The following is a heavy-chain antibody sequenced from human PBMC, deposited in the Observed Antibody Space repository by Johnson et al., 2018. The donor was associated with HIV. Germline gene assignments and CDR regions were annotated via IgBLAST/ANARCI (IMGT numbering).Heavy chain of an antibody. V-gene: IGHV3-49*03. D-gene: IGHD1-26*01. J-gene: IGHJ3*02. Sequence: VQLVESGGDLVQPGRSLRLSCTTSGFTFGDYAISWFRQAPGKGLEEVGFIRRRASGATTHYAASVKGRFTISRDDSKSIAYLQMNSLKTEDTAVYYCTTDPYGGRRDAFEIWGQGTMVTVSS. CDR1: GFTFGDYA. CDR2: IRRRASGATT. CDR3: TTDPYGGRRDAFEI.